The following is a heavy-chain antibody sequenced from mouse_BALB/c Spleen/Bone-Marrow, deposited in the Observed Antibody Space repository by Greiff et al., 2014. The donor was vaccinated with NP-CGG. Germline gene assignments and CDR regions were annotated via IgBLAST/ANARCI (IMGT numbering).Heavy chain of an antibody. CDR3: ASYRYAWYFDV. Sequence: VQLQQSGAELVKPGASAKLSCTASGFNIKDTYLHWAKQRPEQGLEWIGRIDPANGNTKYDPKFQGKATITADTSSNTAYLQLSSLTSEDTAVYYCASYRYAWYFDVWGAGTTVTVSS. V-gene: IGHV14-3*02. CDR2: IDPANGNT. D-gene: IGHD2-14*01. CDR1: GFNIKDTY. J-gene: IGHJ1*01.